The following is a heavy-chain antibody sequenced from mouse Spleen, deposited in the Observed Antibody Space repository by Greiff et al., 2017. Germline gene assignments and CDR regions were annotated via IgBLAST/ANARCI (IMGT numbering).Heavy chain of an antibody. CDR3: ARYSAWFAY. D-gene: IGHD2-12*01. J-gene: IGHJ3*01. CDR1: GYTFTSYW. CDR2: ILPGSGCT. V-gene: IGHV1-9*01. Sequence: VQLQESGAELMKPGASVKLSCKATGYTFTSYWIEWVKQRPGHGLEWIGEILPGSGCTNYNEKFKGKATFTADTSSNTAYMQLSSLTSEDSAVYYCARYSAWFAYWGQGTLVTVSA.